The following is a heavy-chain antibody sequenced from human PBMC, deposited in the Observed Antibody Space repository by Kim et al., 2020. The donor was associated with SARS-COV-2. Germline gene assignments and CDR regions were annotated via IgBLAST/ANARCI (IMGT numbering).Heavy chain of an antibody. J-gene: IGHJ6*02. CDR2: IYHSGST. CDR3: ARDLPGTHRLHLGELSAGMDV. Sequence: SETLSLTCAVSGGSISSSNWWSWVRQPPGKGLEWIGEIYHSGSTNYNPSLKSRVTISVDKSKNQFSLKLSSVTAADTAVYYCARDLPGTHRLHLGELSAGMDVWGQGTTVTVSS. CDR1: GGSISSSNW. D-gene: IGHD3-16*02. V-gene: IGHV4-4*02.